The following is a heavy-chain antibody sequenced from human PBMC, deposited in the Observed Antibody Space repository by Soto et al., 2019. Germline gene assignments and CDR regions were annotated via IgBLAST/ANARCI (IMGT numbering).Heavy chain of an antibody. J-gene: IGHJ6*02. CDR1: GGSFSGYY. Sequence: PSETLSLTCAVYGGSFSGYYWSWIRQPPGKGLEWIGEINHSGSTNYNPSLKSRVTISVDTSKNQFSLKLSSVTAADTAVYYCARSYYGSGSYRYYGMDVWGQGTTVT. V-gene: IGHV4-34*01. CDR2: INHSGST. D-gene: IGHD3-10*01. CDR3: ARSYYGSGSYRYYGMDV.